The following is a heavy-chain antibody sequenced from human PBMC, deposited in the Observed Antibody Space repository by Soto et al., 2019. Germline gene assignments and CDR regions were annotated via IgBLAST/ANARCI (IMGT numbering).Heavy chain of an antibody. CDR2: IFSNDEK. J-gene: IGHJ4*02. V-gene: IGHV2-26*01. CDR3: ARMGHYDFWSGYYFDY. Sequence: QVTLKESGPVLVKPTETLTLTCTVSGFSLSNARMGVSWIRQPPGKALEWLAHIFSNDEKFYSTPLKSRLTLSEATYKSQVVLTMTNMNPVDTATYYCARMGHYDFWSGYYFDYWGQGTLVTVSS. D-gene: IGHD3-3*01. CDR1: GFSLSNARMG.